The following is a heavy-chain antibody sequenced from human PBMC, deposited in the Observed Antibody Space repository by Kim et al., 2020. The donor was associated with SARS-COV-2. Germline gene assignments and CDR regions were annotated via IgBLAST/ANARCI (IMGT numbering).Heavy chain of an antibody. CDR1: GFTFSSYA. J-gene: IGHJ4*02. Sequence: GGSLRLSCAASGFTFSSYAMHWVRQAPGKGLEWVAVISYDGSNKYYADSVKGRFTISRDNSKNTLYLQMNSLRAEDTAVYYCATNLRIRFLEWSTPLLDYWGQGTLVTVSS. V-gene: IGHV3-30*01. D-gene: IGHD3-3*01. CDR3: ATNLRIRFLEWSTPLLDY. CDR2: ISYDGSNK.